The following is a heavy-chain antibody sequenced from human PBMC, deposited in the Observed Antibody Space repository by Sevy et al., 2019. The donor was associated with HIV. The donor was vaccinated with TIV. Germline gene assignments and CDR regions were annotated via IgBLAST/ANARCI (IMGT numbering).Heavy chain of an antibody. J-gene: IGHJ6*02. D-gene: IGHD3-10*01. CDR2: IYYSGST. Sequence: SETLSLTCTVSGGSISSYYWSWIRQPPGKGLEWIGYIYYSGSTNYNPSLKSRVTISVDTSKNKFSLKLSSVTAADTAVYYCAGTDTGEYYYGMDVWGQGTTVTVSS. CDR1: GGSISSYY. V-gene: IGHV4-59*01. CDR3: AGTDTGEYYYGMDV.